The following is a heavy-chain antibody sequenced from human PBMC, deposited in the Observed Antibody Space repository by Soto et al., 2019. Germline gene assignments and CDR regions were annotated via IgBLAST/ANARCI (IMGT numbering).Heavy chain of an antibody. CDR1: GFTFSSYA. D-gene: IGHD3-22*01. Sequence: LRLSCAASGFTFSSYAMSWVRQAPGKGLEWVSAISGSGGSTYYADSVKGRFTISRDNSKNTLYLQMNSLRAEDTAVYYCAKFSYDSSGYLFDYWGQGTLVTVSS. V-gene: IGHV3-23*01. J-gene: IGHJ4*02. CDR3: AKFSYDSSGYLFDY. CDR2: ISGSGGST.